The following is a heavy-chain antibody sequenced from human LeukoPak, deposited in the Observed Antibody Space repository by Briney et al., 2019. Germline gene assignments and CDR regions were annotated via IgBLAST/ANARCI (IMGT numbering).Heavy chain of an antibody. CDR3: ARSPARGYDILTNYNDY. V-gene: IGHV1-18*01. Sequence: ASVKVSCKASGGTFSSYTISWVRQAPGQGLEWMGWISTYNPNTNYAQKFQGRVTMTTDTSTSTVYMELRSLRSDDTAVYYCARSPARGYDILTNYNDYWGQGTLVTVSS. J-gene: IGHJ4*02. D-gene: IGHD3-9*01. CDR2: ISTYNPNT. CDR1: GGTFSSYT.